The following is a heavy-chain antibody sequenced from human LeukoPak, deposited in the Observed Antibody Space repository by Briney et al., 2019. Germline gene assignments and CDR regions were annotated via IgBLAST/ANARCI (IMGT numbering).Heavy chain of an antibody. CDR3: ARDWSSSSFRYFDL. D-gene: IGHD6-6*01. CDR2: IIPIFGTA. Sequence: GASVKVSCKASGGTFSRYAISWVRQAPGQGLEWMGGIIPIFGTANYAQKFQGRVTITADESTSTAYMELSSLRSEDTAVYYCARDWSSSSFRYFDLWGRGTLVTVSS. J-gene: IGHJ2*01. V-gene: IGHV1-69*13. CDR1: GGTFSRYA.